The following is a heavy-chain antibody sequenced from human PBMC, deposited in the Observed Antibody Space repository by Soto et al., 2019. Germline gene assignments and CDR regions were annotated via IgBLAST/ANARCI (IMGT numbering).Heavy chain of an antibody. CDR2: IWYDGSNK. V-gene: IGHV3-33*01. CDR3: AREGGNWNYVGYFDY. CDR1: GFTFXSYG. Sequence: GGSLRLSCAASGFTFXSYGMHWVRQAPGKGLEWVAVIWYDGSNKYYADSVKGRFTISRDNSKNTLYLQMNSLRAEDTAVYYCAREGGNWNYVGYFDYWGQGTLVTVSS. D-gene: IGHD1-7*01. J-gene: IGHJ4*02.